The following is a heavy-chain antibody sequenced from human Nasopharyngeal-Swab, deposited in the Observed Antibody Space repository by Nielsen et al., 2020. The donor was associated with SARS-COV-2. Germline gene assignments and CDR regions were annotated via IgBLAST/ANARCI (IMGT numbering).Heavy chain of an antibody. V-gene: IGHV3-21*01. CDR3: ARLDFWSGYFGLDV. CDR1: GFTFSPYT. D-gene: IGHD3-3*01. J-gene: IGHJ6*02. Sequence: GESLKISCATSGFTFSPYTMTWVRQAPGKGLEWVSSISNSGSFINFADSVKGRFTVSRDNTKNSLYLHMNSLRAEDTAVYYCARLDFWSGYFGLDVWGQGTTVTVSS. CDR2: ISNSGSFI.